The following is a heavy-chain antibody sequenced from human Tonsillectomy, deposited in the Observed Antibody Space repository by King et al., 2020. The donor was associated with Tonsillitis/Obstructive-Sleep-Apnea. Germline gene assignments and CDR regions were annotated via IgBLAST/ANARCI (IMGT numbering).Heavy chain of an antibody. CDR2: ISYDGRNK. V-gene: IGHV3-30*18. J-gene: IGHJ4*02. CDR1: GFTFSTYG. D-gene: IGHD2-21*02. CDR3: AKDQGSDCYWDY. Sequence: VQLVESGGGVVQPGRSLRLSCAASGFTFSTYGMHWVRQAPGKGLEWAAVISYDGRNKYYADSVKGRFTISRDNSKKTVYLQMNSLRAEDTAVYFCAKDQGSDCYWDYWGQGTLVTVST.